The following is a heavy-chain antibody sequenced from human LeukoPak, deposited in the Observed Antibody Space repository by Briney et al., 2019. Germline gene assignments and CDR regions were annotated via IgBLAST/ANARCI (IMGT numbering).Heavy chain of an antibody. CDR2: IRYDGSNK. CDR1: GFTFSSYG. Sequence: PGGSLRLSCAASGFTFSSYGMHWVRQAPGKGLEWVAFIRYDGSNKYYADSVKGRFTISRDNSKNTLYLQMNSLRAEDTAVYYCAKTLGIPQLRYFDWSLDYWGQGTLVTVSS. D-gene: IGHD3-9*01. CDR3: AKTLGIPQLRYFDWSLDY. V-gene: IGHV3-30*02. J-gene: IGHJ4*02.